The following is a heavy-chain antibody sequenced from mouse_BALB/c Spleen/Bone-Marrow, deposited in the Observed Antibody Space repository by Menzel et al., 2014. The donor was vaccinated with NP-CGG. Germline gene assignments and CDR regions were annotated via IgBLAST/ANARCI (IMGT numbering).Heavy chain of an antibody. J-gene: IGHJ2*01. CDR1: GYTFTSYW. CDR2: IDPSDSYT. V-gene: IGHV1-69*02. Sequence: VQLVESGAELVKPGASVKLSCKASGYTFTSYWMHWVKQRPGQGLEWIGEIDPSDSYTNYNQKFKGKATLTVDKSSSTAYMQLSSLTSEDSAVCYCARDSITTVVATDYWGQGTTLTVSS. D-gene: IGHD1-1*01. CDR3: ARDSITTVVATDY.